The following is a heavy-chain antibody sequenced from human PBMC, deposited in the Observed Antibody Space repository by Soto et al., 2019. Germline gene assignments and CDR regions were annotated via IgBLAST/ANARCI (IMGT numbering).Heavy chain of an antibody. CDR3: ASKVMVRGVIGWFHP. CDR1: GWTFSSYA. CDR2: IIPIFGTA. Sequence: ASVKVSCKACGWTFSSYAISWVGQARGQGLEWMGGIIPIFGTANYAQKFQGRVTITADESTSTAYMELSSLRSEDTAVYYCASKVMVRGVIGWFHPWGQGTLVTVSS. V-gene: IGHV1-69*13. D-gene: IGHD3-10*01. J-gene: IGHJ5*02.